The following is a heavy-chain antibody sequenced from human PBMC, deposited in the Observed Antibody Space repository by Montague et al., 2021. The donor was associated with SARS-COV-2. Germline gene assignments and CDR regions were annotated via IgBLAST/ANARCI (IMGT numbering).Heavy chain of an antibody. CDR3: ARIPVGSKYYFDF. D-gene: IGHD2-2*01. Sequence: SETLSLTCTVSGGSIGTTTYYWGWIRQPPGKGLEWIGSIYYSGSTYYNSSLKSRVTISLDTSKKQFSLELRSVTPEDTAVYYCARIPVGSKYYFDFWGQGTLVTVSS. J-gene: IGHJ4*02. V-gene: IGHV4-39*01. CDR2: IYYSGST. CDR1: GGSIGTTTYY.